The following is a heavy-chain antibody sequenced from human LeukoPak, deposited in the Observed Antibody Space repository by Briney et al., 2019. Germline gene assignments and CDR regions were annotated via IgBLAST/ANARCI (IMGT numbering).Heavy chain of an antibody. J-gene: IGHJ4*02. CDR1: GGSISAYY. Sequence: PSETLSLTCTVSGGSISAYYWSWIRQTPGKGLEWIGYLYYSVSINYNPSLKSRVTISVDTSKNQFSLKVSSVTAADTAVYYCARHETSSGWHSFFDYWGQGKLVTVSS. D-gene: IGHD6-19*01. CDR3: ARHETSSGWHSFFDY. CDR2: LYYSVSI. V-gene: IGHV4-59*01.